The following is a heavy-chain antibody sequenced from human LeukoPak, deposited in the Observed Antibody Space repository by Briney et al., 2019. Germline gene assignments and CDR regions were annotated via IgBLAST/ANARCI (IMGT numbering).Heavy chain of an antibody. J-gene: IGHJ4*02. CDR3: ASCSHYDILTGYQYYFDY. D-gene: IGHD3-9*01. Sequence: ASVKVSCKASGGTFSSYAISWVRQAPGQGLEWMGRIIPILGIANYAQKFQGRVTITADKSTSTAYMELSSLRSEDTAVYYCASCSHYDILTGYQYYFDYWGQGTLVTVSS. CDR1: GGTFSSYA. CDR2: IIPILGIA. V-gene: IGHV1-69*04.